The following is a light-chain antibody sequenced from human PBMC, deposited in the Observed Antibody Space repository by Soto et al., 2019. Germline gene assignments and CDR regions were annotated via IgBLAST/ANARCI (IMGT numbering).Light chain of an antibody. CDR2: GAS. V-gene: IGKV3-15*01. Sequence: EIGMTQSPATVSVSPGERAPLSCRASQSVSSNLAWYQQKPGQAPRLLIYGASTRATGIPARFSGSGSGTEFTLTISSLQSEDFAVYYCQQYNNLPGFGPGTKVDIK. CDR3: QQYNNLPG. CDR1: QSVSSN. J-gene: IGKJ3*01.